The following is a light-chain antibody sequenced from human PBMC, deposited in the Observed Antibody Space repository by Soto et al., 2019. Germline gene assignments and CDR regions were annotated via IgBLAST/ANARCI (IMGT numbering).Light chain of an antibody. CDR3: QSYDSSLSVV. J-gene: IGLJ2*01. CDR1: SSNIGAGYD. Sequence: QSVLTQPPSVSGAPGQRVTISCTGSSSNIGAGYDVHWYQQLPGTAPKLLIYGNSNRPSVVPDRFSGSKSGTSASLAITGLQAEDEADYYFQSYDSSLSVVFGGGTKLTVL. V-gene: IGLV1-40*01. CDR2: GNS.